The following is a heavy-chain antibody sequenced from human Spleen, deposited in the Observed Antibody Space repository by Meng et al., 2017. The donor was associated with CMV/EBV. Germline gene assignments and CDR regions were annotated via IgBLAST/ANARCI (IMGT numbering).Heavy chain of an antibody. V-gene: IGHV1-18*01. CDR1: GYTFSDYG. CDR2: IRGHNGDT. D-gene: IGHD3-16*01. J-gene: IGHJ4*02. CDR3: ARDDPGDPLDF. Sequence: QVQLVHSGAEVQQPGASVKVSCKSSGYTFSDYGISWVRQAPGQGLEWMGYIRGHNGDTSYAQKYQGRLTLSTDAARSTAYMEIRSLTYDDTAVYYCARDDPGDPLDFWGQGTLVTVSS.